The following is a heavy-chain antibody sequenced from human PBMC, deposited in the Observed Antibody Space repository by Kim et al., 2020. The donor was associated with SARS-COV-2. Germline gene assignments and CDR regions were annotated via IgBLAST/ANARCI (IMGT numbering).Heavy chain of an antibody. J-gene: IGHJ6*02. CDR2: ISSSGSTI. Sequence: GGSLRLSCAASGFTFRDYYMSWIRQAPGKGLEWVSYISSSGSTIYYAESVKGRFTISRDNAKNSLYLQMNSLRAEDTAVYYCARDKGTGYCSRGSYDRYHSWYGIDVWGRDTTVTVS. CDR3: ARDKGTGYCSRGSYDRYHSWYGIDV. D-gene: IGHD2-15*01. CDR1: GFTFRDYY. V-gene: IGHV3-11*01.